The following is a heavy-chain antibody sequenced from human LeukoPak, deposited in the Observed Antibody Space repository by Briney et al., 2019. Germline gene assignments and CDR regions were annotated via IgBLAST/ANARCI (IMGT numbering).Heavy chain of an antibody. D-gene: IGHD1-26*01. V-gene: IGHV4-39*01. CDR3: ARGFSGSYSGAPFDY. Sequence: SETLSLTCTVSGDSISSSSSYWGWIRQPPGKGLEWIGSIYYSGSTYYNSSLKSRVTISVDTSKNQFSLKLSSVTAADTAVYYCARGFSGSYSGAPFDYWGQGTLVTVSS. CDR2: IYYSGST. J-gene: IGHJ4*02. CDR1: GDSISSSSSY.